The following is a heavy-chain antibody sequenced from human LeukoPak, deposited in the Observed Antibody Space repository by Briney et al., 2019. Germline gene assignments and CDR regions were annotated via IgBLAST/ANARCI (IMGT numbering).Heavy chain of an antibody. V-gene: IGHV3-23*01. CDR2: ISGSGIST. Sequence: GGSLRLSCAASGFTFSDYAMSWVRQAPGKGLEWVSAISGSGISTYYSDSVKGRFTISRDNSKNTLYLQMNSLRAEDTAVYYCASWGYCSGGSCYTGWFDPWGQGTLVTVSP. D-gene: IGHD2-15*01. J-gene: IGHJ5*02. CDR3: ASWGYCSGGSCYTGWFDP. CDR1: GFTFSDYA.